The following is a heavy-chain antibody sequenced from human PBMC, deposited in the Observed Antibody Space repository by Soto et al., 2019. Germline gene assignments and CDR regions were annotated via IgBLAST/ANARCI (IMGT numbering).Heavy chain of an antibody. J-gene: IGHJ4*02. V-gene: IGHV1-69*01. Sequence: QEQLVQSGAEVKKPGSSVKVSCKASGGIFSSYAISWVRQAPGQGLEWMGGIIPIFGTANYAQKFQGRVTITAYESTNTAYLDLSSLKSEDTAIYYCARGGSGYVWFNEFWGQGTLVNVSS. CDR1: GGIFSSYA. D-gene: IGHD3-22*01. CDR2: IIPIFGTA. CDR3: ARGGSGYVWFNEF.